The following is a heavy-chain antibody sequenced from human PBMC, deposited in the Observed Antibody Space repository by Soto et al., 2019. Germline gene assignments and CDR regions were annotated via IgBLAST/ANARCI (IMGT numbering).Heavy chain of an antibody. CDR2: INHSGST. CDR3: ARGGIRIVVVPAARKARRGLYNWFDP. J-gene: IGHJ5*02. V-gene: IGHV4-34*01. CDR1: GGSFRGYY. Sequence: XATLSLNCAVYGGSFRGYYWSWIRQPPGKGLEWIGEINHSGSTNYNPSLKSRVTISVDTSKNQFSPKLSSVTAADTAVYYCARGGIRIVVVPAARKARRGLYNWFDPWGQGTLVTVSS. D-gene: IGHD2-2*01.